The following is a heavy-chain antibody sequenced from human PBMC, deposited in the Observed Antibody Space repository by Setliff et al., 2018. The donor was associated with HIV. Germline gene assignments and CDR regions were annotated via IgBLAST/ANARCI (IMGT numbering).Heavy chain of an antibody. CDR1: GYSIGSGSF. J-gene: IGHJ6*02. V-gene: IGHV4-38-2*01. D-gene: IGHD6-13*01. Sequence: SETLSLTCAVSGYSIGSGSFWGWIRQPPGKGLEWIATIPHNGGTYYNPDPSLTGRVTISVDTSKNQFSLKLAFVTAADTAVYYCAKQQQLVPGVWGQGTTVTVSS. CDR2: IPHNGGT. CDR3: AKQQQLVPGV.